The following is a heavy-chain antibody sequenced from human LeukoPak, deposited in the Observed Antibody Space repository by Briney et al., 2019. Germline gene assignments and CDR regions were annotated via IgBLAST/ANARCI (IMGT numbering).Heavy chain of an antibody. CDR3: ARDSYYYGSRSYLVSDY. V-gene: IGHV3-30*04. CDR2: ISYDGSNK. Sequence: GRSLRLSSAASGSTFSSYAMHWVRQAPGKGLEWVAVISYDGSNKYYADSVKGRFTISRDNSKNTLYLQMNSLRAEDTAVYYCARDSYYYGSRSYLVSDYWGQGTLVTVSS. D-gene: IGHD3-10*01. CDR1: GSTFSSYA. J-gene: IGHJ4*02.